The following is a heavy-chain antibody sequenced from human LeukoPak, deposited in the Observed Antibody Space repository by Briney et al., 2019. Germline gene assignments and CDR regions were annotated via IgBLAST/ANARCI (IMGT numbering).Heavy chain of an antibody. Sequence: PSETLSLTCTVSGGSISSFFWSWIRQPPGKGLEWIGYIYYSGSTNYNPSLKSRVTISVDTSKNQFSLKLSSVTAADTAVYYCARDPVQLGAFDIWGQGTMVTVSS. J-gene: IGHJ3*02. CDR3: ARDPVQLGAFDI. D-gene: IGHD2-2*01. CDR1: GGSISSFF. CDR2: IYYSGST. V-gene: IGHV4-59*01.